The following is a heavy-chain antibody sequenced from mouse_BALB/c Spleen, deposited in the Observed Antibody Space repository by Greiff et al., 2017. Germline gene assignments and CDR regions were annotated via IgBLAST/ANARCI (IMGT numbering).Heavy chain of an antibody. D-gene: IGHD2-12*01. CDR3: ARSLRRDYYAMDY. Sequence: VQLQQSGPELVKPGASVKMSCKASGYTFTSYVMHWVKQKPGQGLEWIGYINPYNDGTKYNEKFKGKATLTSDKSSSTAYMELSSLTSEDSAVYYCARSLRRDYYAMDYRGQGTSVSVSS. CDR1: GYTFTSYV. J-gene: IGHJ4*01. CDR2: INPYNDGT. V-gene: IGHV1-14*01.